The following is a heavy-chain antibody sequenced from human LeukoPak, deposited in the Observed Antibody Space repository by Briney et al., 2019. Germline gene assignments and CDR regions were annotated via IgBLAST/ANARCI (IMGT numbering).Heavy chain of an antibody. Sequence: GGSLRLSCAASEFTFSSYIMDWVRQAPGKGLEWVSCISTSSSAIYYADSVKGRFTISRDNAQNSLYLQMDSLRAEDTAVYYCARAVDTATDYFDYWGQGTLVTVSS. CDR1: EFTFSSYI. CDR3: ARAVDTATDYFDY. J-gene: IGHJ4*02. D-gene: IGHD5-18*01. CDR2: ISTSSSAI. V-gene: IGHV3-48*01.